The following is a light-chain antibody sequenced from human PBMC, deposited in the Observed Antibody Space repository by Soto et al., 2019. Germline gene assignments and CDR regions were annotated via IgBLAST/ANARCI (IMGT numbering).Light chain of an antibody. CDR2: AAS. CDR3: QESYGMQFN. Sequence: DIQMTQSPSSLSASVGDRVTITCRASQSISSYLNWYQQKPGKAPKLLIYAASSLQSGVPSRFSGSGSGTDFTLTISSLQPEDFATYYCQESYGMQFNFGGGTKVDIK. CDR1: QSISSY. V-gene: IGKV1-39*01. J-gene: IGKJ4*01.